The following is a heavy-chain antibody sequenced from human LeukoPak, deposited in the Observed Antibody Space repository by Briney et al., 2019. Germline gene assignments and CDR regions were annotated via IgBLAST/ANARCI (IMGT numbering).Heavy chain of an antibody. J-gene: IGHJ3*02. CDR2: IKSDGSSR. CDR1: GFTFMTSW. V-gene: IGHV3-74*01. D-gene: IGHD3-10*01. Sequence: PGGSLRLSCAASGFTFMTSWMHWVRQAPGKGLVWVSRIKSDGSSRSYADSVKDRFTISRDNAKDTLYLQMSSLRDEDTAVYYCARDPHGSGSSDSPHDAFDIWGQGTMVTVSS. CDR3: ARDPHGSGSSDSPHDAFDI.